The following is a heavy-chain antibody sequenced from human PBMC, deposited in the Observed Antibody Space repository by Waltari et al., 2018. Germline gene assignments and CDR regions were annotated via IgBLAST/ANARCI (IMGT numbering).Heavy chain of an antibody. D-gene: IGHD3-3*01. CDR1: GGSFSGYY. CDR3: ARARSIYYDCWSGYTYFDY. V-gene: IGHV4-34*01. Sequence: QVQLQQWGAGLLKPSETLSLTCAVYGGSFSGYYWSWIRQPPGKGLEWIGEINHSGSTNYNPALRSRVTISVDTSKNQFSRKLSSVTAADTAVYYCARARSIYYDCWSGYTYFDYWGQGTLVTVSS. J-gene: IGHJ4*02. CDR2: INHSGST.